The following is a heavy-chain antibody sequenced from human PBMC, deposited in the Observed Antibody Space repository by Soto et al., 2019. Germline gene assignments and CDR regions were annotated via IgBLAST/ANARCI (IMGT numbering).Heavy chain of an antibody. CDR1: GYTFTGFY. V-gene: IGHV1-2*02. Sequence: QVQLVQSGAEVKKSGASVKVSCQASGYTFTGFYLHWVRRAPGQGLEWMGWINPYNGDTKYAQKFQGRVTMTRDTSINTASLELTRVTSNDTAVYYCARRAPDCVGTSCYTDFDYWGQGTLVTVSS. CDR2: INPYNGDT. J-gene: IGHJ4*02. D-gene: IGHD1-7*01. CDR3: ARRAPDCVGTSCYTDFDY.